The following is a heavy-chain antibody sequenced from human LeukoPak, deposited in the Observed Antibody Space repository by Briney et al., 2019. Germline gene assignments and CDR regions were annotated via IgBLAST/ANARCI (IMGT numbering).Heavy chain of an antibody. J-gene: IGHJ4*02. D-gene: IGHD6-13*01. CDR2: IYPGDSDT. Sequence: GESLKISCKGSGYSFTSYWTGWVRQMPGKGLEWMGIIYPGDSDTRYSPSFQGQVTISADKSISTAYLQWSSLKASDTAMYYCARHGNSSSWSLDYWGQGTLVTVSS. CDR1: GYSFTSYW. CDR3: ARHGNSSSWSLDY. V-gene: IGHV5-51*01.